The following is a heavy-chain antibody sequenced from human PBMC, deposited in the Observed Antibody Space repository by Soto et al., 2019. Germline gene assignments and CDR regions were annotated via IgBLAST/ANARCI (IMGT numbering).Heavy chain of an antibody. J-gene: IGHJ4*02. CDR3: ARDRTGLRNYFDY. V-gene: IGHV4-31*03. Sequence: SETLSLTCTVSCGSISSGGYYWSWIRQHPGKGLEWIGYIYYSGSTYYNPSLKSRVTISVDTSKNQFSLKLSSVTAADTAVYYCARDRTGLRNYFDYWGQGTLVTVSS. CDR1: CGSISSGGYY. CDR2: IYYSGST. D-gene: IGHD3-9*01.